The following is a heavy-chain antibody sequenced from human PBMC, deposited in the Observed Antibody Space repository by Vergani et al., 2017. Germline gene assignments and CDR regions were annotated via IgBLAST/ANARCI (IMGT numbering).Heavy chain of an antibody. CDR1: GFTFSSYW. Sequence: VQLVESGGGLVQPGGSLRLSCAASGFTFSSYWMHWVRQAPGKGLVWVSRINSDGSSTSYADSVKGRFTISRDNAKNTLYLQMNSLRAEDTALYHCAKGIEMATTGFDYWGQGTLVTVSS. CDR2: INSDGSST. J-gene: IGHJ4*02. D-gene: IGHD5-24*01. CDR3: AKGIEMATTGFDY. V-gene: IGHV3-74*01.